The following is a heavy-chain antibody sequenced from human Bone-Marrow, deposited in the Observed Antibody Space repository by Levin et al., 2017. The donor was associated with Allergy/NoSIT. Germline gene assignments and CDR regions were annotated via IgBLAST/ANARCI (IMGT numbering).Heavy chain of an antibody. J-gene: IGHJ4*02. CDR3: ARTGGNQRHDFDS. CDR1: EFTFENHG. D-gene: IGHD1-1*01. V-gene: IGHV3-30*03. CDR2: LSYDGTTE. Sequence: GGSLRLSCVGSEFTFENHGIHWVRQAPGKGLEWVSVLSYDGTTEYYADSVKGRLTMSRDNSKNTVFLQIHSLRVGDTAVYYWARTGGNQRHDFDSWGQGTLVTVSS.